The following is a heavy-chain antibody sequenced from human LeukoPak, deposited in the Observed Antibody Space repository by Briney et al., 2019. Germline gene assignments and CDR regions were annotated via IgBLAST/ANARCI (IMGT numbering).Heavy chain of an antibody. J-gene: IGHJ4*02. D-gene: IGHD6-19*01. CDR2: IKQDGSQK. V-gene: IGHV3-7*01. CDR1: GFTFSSYW. CDR3: ARGSGIAVLDY. Sequence: PGGSLRLSCAASGFTFSSYWMSWVRQAPGKGLEWVANIKQDGSQKYCVDSVKGRFTISRDNAKKSLYLQMNSLRAEDTAVYYCARGSGIAVLDYWGQGTLVTVSS.